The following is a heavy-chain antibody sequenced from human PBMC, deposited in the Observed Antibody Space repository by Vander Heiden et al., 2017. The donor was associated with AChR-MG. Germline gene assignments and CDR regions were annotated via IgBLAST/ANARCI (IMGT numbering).Heavy chain of an antibody. CDR3: ARITYGDYVMYYFDY. J-gene: IGHJ4*02. CDR1: GFSLSNARMG. D-gene: IGHD4-17*01. CDR2: IFSNDEK. Sequence: QVTLKESGPVLVQPTATLTLTCTVSGFSLSNARMGVSWIRQPPGKALEWLAHIFSNDEKSYSTSLKSRLTISKDTSKSQVVLTMTNMDPVDTATYYCARITYGDYVMYYFDYWGQGTLVTVSS. V-gene: IGHV2-26*01.